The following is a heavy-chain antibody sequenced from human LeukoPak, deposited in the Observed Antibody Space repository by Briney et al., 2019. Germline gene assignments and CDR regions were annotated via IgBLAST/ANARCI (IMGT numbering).Heavy chain of an antibody. CDR3: ARVGNASYYYYYMDV. Sequence: GGSLRLSCAASGFTFSSYWMSWVRQAPGKGPEWVANIKQDGSDKYYVDSLKGRFTVSRDNAKNSLYLQINSLTAGDTAVYYCARVGNASYYYYYMDVWGKGTTVIVSS. D-gene: IGHD2-8*01. J-gene: IGHJ6*03. V-gene: IGHV3-7*01. CDR1: GFTFSSYW. CDR2: IKQDGSDK.